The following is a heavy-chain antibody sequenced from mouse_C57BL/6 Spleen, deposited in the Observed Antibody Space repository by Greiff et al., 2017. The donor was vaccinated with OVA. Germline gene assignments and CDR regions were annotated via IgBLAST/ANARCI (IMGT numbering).Heavy chain of an antibody. V-gene: IGHV1-22*01. CDR3: AYGSSLYWYFDV. J-gene: IGHJ1*03. CDR2: INPNNGGT. Sequence: EVQRVESGPELVKPGASVKMSCKASGYTFTDYNMHWVKQSHGKSLEWIGYINPNNGGTSYNQKLKGKATLTVNKSSSTANMELRSLTSEDSAVYCCAYGSSLYWYFDVWGTGTTVTVSS. CDR1: GYTFTDYN. D-gene: IGHD1-1*01.